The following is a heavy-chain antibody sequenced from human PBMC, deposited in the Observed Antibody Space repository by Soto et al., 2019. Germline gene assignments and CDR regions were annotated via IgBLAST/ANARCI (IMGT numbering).Heavy chain of an antibody. Sequence: QVQLVESGGGVVQPGRSLRLSCAASGFTFSSYGMHWVRQAPGKGLEWVAVIWYDGSNKYYADSVKGRFTISRDNSKNTLYLQMNSLRAEDTAVYYCARDRAAAGLDYWGQGTLVPVSS. J-gene: IGHJ4*02. CDR2: IWYDGSNK. V-gene: IGHV3-33*01. CDR3: ARDRAAAGLDY. CDR1: GFTFSSYG. D-gene: IGHD6-13*01.